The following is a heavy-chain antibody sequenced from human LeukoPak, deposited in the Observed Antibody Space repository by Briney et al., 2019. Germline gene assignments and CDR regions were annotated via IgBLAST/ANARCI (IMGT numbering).Heavy chain of an antibody. CDR1: IESFSGYR. D-gene: IGHD3-22*01. Sequence: SETLSLTCAVYIESFSGYRWNWIRQTPGKGLEWIGEISDTGTTNITPSLRRRVSLSIDTSNNQFSLDMGSMTAADTGVYFCARGQGVTLIKVGKNWFDPWSQGTPVIVSP. CDR2: ISDTGTT. J-gene: IGHJ5*02. CDR3: ARGQGVTLIKVGKNWFDP. V-gene: IGHV4-34*01.